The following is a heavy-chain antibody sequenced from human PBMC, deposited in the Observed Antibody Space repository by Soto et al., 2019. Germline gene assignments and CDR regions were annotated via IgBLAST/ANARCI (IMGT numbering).Heavy chain of an antibody. Sequence: QVQLVQSGAEVKKPGSSVKVSCKASGGTFSSYAISWVRQAPGQGLEWMGGIIPIFGTANYAQKFQGRVTITADESTSTAYMELSSLRSEDTAMYYCARGGFGDGYNLGSYYFDYWGQGTLVTVSS. V-gene: IGHV1-69*01. CDR1: GGTFSSYA. J-gene: IGHJ4*02. D-gene: IGHD5-12*01. CDR3: ARGGFGDGYNLGSYYFDY. CDR2: IIPIFGTA.